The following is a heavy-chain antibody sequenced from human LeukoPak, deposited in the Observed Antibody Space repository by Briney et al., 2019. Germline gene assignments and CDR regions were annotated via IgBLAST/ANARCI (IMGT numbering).Heavy chain of an antibody. V-gene: IGHV1-69*05. CDR2: IIPIFGTP. J-gene: IGHJ6*03. CDR1: GGTFRTYS. Sequence: SVKVSCKASGGTFRTYSVTWVRQAPGQGLEWMGGIIPIFGTPNYAQKFQGRVKVTTDDATGTAYMELSSLMSEDTAISYCARVDRYHFYLDVWGKGTPVTVSS. CDR3: ARVDRYHFYLDV.